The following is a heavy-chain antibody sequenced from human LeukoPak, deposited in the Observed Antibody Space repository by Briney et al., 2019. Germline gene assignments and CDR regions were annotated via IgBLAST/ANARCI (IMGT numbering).Heavy chain of an antibody. J-gene: IGHJ6*03. CDR2: IIPIFGTA. Sequence: ASVKVSCKASGGTFSSYAISWVRQAPGQGLEWMGGIIPIFGTANYAQKFQGRVTITADESTSTAYMELSSLRSEDTAVYYCARAVVVPAAPGGSRDYYYYYMDVWGKGTTVTISS. CDR3: ARAVVVPAAPGGSRDYYYYYMDV. V-gene: IGHV1-69*13. D-gene: IGHD2-2*01. CDR1: GGTFSSYA.